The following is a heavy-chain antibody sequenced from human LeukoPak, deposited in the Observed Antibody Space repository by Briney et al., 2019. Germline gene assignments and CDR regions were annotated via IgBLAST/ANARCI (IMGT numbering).Heavy chain of an antibody. J-gene: IGHJ4*02. V-gene: IGHV3-53*05. Sequence: GGSLRLSCTVSGFTVSSNSMSWVRQAPGKGLEWVSLIYSGGSTYYADSVKGRFTISRDNSKNTLYLQMNSLRAEDTAVYYCAKGSGLLWFGEGTYYFDYWGQGTLVTVSS. CDR2: IYSGGST. D-gene: IGHD3-10*01. CDR3: AKGSGLLWFGEGTYYFDY. CDR1: GFTVSSNS.